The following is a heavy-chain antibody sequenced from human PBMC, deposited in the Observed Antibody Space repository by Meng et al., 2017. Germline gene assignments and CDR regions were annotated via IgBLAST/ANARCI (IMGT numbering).Heavy chain of an antibody. CDR1: GRSFSGYY. J-gene: IGHJ4*02. V-gene: IGHV4-34*01. CDR2: INHSGST. D-gene: IGHD5-18*01. CDR3: ASSGYSYGYRFDY. Sequence: QVQLQPGGAVLLKPSRTLSLTCAVYGRSFSGYYWSWIRQPPGKGLEWIGEINHSGSTNYNPSLKSRVTISVDTSKNQFSLKLNSVTAADTAVYYCASSGYSYGYRFDYWGQGTLVTVSS.